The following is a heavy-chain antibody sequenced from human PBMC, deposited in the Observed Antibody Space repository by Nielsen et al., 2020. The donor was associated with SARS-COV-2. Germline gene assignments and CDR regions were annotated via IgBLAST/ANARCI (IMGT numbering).Heavy chain of an antibody. Sequence: KVSCKGSGYRFSSYWITWVRHMPGKGLEWMGIIDPAESDIRYSPSFQGQVIISVDKATTTAYLQWSALKASDTAIYYCARQPSDYYGMDVWGQGTTVTVSS. CDR3: ARQPSDYYGMDV. V-gene: IGHV5-51*01. CDR2: IDPAESDI. CDR1: GYRFSSYW. J-gene: IGHJ6*02.